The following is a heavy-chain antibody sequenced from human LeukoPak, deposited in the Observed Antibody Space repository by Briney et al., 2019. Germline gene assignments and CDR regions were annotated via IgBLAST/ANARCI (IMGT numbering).Heavy chain of an antibody. V-gene: IGHV4-38-2*01. CDR3: ARQAVGNCGDDCYSVLFNS. J-gene: IGHJ4*02. Sequence: SETLSLTCAVSGYSISSDYYWGWIRQPPGKGLEWIGNIYHSGSTYSNPSLQSRVTISVDTSKNQFSLRLSSVTAADTAVYYRARQAVGNCGDDCYSVLFNSWGQGTLVTVSS. CDR1: GYSISSDYY. CDR2: IYHSGST. D-gene: IGHD2-21*02.